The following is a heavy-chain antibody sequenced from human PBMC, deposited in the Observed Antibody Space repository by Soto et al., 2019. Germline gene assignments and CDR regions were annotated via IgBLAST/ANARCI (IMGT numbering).Heavy chain of an antibody. Sequence: LGESLKISCKGSGYSFTSYWIGWVRQMPGKGLEWMGIIYHGDSDTRYSPSFQRQVTISADKSISTAYLHWSSLKASDTAMYYCARNTPLYCGGDCLEHPDYWGQGTLVTVSS. CDR2: IYHGDSDT. D-gene: IGHD2-21*02. J-gene: IGHJ4*01. CDR1: GYSFTSYW. CDR3: ARNTPLYCGGDCLEHPDY. V-gene: IGHV5-51*01.